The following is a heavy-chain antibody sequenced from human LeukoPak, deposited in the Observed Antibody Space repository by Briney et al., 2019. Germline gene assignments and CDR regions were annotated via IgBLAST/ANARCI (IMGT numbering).Heavy chain of an antibody. D-gene: IGHD2-2*01. CDR2: IYPGDSDT. Sequence: GESLKISCKGSGYSFTSYWIGWVRQMPGKGLEWMGIIYPGDSDTRYSPSFRGQVTISADKSISTAYLQWSSLKASDTAMYYCARIPLSDIVVVPAALDYWGQGTLVTVSS. V-gene: IGHV5-51*01. J-gene: IGHJ4*02. CDR1: GYSFTSYW. CDR3: ARIPLSDIVVVPAALDY.